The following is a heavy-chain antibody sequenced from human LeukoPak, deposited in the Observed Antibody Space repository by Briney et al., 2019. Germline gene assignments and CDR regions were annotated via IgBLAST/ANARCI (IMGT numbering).Heavy chain of an antibody. V-gene: IGHV3-21*01. D-gene: IGHD6-13*01. CDR2: FSSSSSYI. CDR1: GFTFSSYS. Sequence: GGSLRLSCAASGFTFSSYSMNWVRQAPGKGLEGVSSFSSSSSYIYYADSVKGRFTISRDNAKNSLYLQMNSLRAEDTAVYYCARDRIAAASEWAFDIWGQGTMVTVSS. J-gene: IGHJ3*02. CDR3: ARDRIAAASEWAFDI.